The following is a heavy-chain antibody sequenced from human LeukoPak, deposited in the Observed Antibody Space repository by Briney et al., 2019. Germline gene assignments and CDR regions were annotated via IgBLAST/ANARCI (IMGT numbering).Heavy chain of an antibody. CDR2: INRDGSST. Sequence: PGGSLRLSCAASGIIFSNYWMHWVRQAPGKGLAWVSRINRDGSSTSYADSVKGRFTISRDNAKNSLYLQMNSLRAEDTAVYYCAELGITMIGGVWGKGTTVTISS. J-gene: IGHJ6*04. D-gene: IGHD3-10*02. CDR3: AELGITMIGGV. V-gene: IGHV3-74*01. CDR1: GIIFSNYW.